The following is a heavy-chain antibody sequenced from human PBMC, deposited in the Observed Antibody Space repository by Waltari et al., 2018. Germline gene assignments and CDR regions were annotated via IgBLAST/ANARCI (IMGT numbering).Heavy chain of an antibody. J-gene: IGHJ4*02. CDR3: ATCIAVADISPPDY. Sequence: QVQLQESGPGLVKPSETLSLTCAVSGYSISSGYYWGWIRQPPGKGLEWIGSIYHSGSTYYNPSLKSRVTISVDTSKNQFSLKLSSVTAADTAVYYCATCIAVADISPPDYWGQGTLVTVSS. CDR2: IYHSGST. V-gene: IGHV4-38-2*01. D-gene: IGHD6-19*01. CDR1: GYSISSGYY.